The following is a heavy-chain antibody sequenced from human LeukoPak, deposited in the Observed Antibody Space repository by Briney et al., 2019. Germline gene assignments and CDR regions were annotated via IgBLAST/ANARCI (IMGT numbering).Heavy chain of an antibody. CDR3: ARAPSSWYRGYYYYYMDV. Sequence: ASVKVSFKASGYTFTIYYMHWVRQAPGQGLEWMGIINPSGGSTSYAQKFQGRVTMTRDMSTSTVYMELSSLRSEDTAVYYCARAPSSWYRGYYYYYMDVWGKGTTVTVSS. V-gene: IGHV1-46*01. CDR1: GYTFTIYY. CDR2: INPSGGST. D-gene: IGHD6-13*01. J-gene: IGHJ6*03.